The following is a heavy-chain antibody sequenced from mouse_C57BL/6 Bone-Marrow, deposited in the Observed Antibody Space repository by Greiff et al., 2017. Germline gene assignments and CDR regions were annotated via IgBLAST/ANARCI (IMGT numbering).Heavy chain of an antibody. D-gene: IGHD1-1*01. CDR3: ARDQDGSSYWYFDV. CDR1: GFTFSSYA. V-gene: IGHV5-4*01. J-gene: IGHJ1*03. Sequence: EVMLVESGGGLVKPGGSLKLSCAASGFTFSSYAMSWVRQTPEKRLEWVATISDGGSYTYYPDNVKGRFTISRDNAKNNLYLQMSQLKSEDTAMYYCARDQDGSSYWYFDVWGTGTTVTVSS. CDR2: ISDGGSYT.